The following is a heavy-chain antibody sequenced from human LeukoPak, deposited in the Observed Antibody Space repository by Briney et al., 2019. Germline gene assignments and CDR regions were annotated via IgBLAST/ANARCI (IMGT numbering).Heavy chain of an antibody. CDR3: ARDRETTPAYYYYGMDV. V-gene: IGHV3-30-3*01. J-gene: IGHJ6*02. Sequence: PGGSLRLSCAASGFTFSSYAMHWVRQAPGKGLEWVAVISYDGSNKYYADSVKGRFTISRDNSKNTLYLQMNSLRAEDTAVYYCARDRETTPAYYYYGMDVWGQGTTVTVSS. D-gene: IGHD4-11*01. CDR1: GFTFSSYA. CDR2: ISYDGSNK.